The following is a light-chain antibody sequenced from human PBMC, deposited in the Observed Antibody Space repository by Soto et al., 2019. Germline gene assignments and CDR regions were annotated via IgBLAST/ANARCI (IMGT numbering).Light chain of an antibody. Sequence: IVSTQSPGTLYKSTWDRATLSFRASQSVRISYLAWYQQKPGQAPGLLIYGASSRATGIPDRFSGSGSGTDFTLTISRLEPEDFGVYYCQPYCRLLWTFGQGPRCISN. CDR2: GAS. CDR3: QPYCRLLWT. CDR1: QSVRISY. V-gene: IGKV3-20*01. J-gene: IGKJ1*01.